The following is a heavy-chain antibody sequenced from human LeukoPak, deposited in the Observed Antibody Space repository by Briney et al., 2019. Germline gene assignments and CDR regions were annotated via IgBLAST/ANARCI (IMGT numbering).Heavy chain of an antibody. CDR1: GYTFTGYY. V-gene: IGHV1-24*01. Sequence: GASVKVSCKASGYTFTGYYMHWVRQAPGKGLEWMGGFDPEDGETIYAQKFQGRVTMTEDTSTDTAYMELSSLRSEDTAVYYCATYAAAGTGAHFDYWGQGTLVTVSS. J-gene: IGHJ4*02. D-gene: IGHD6-13*01. CDR2: FDPEDGET. CDR3: ATYAAAGTGAHFDY.